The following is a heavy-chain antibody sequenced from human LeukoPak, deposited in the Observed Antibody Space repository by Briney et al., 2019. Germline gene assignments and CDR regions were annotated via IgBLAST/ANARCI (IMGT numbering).Heavy chain of an antibody. D-gene: IGHD5-18*01. CDR1: GYSISSGYY. J-gene: IGHJ5*02. CDR2: IYNSGST. Sequence: SETLSLTCAVSGYSISSGYYWGLIRQPPGKGLEWIGSIYNSGSTYYKPSIQSQVTISLDTSKNQFSLQLSSVPAADTAVYYFARDRGYSYGYNWFDPWGQGTLVTVSS. V-gene: IGHV4-38-2*02. CDR3: ARDRGYSYGYNWFDP.